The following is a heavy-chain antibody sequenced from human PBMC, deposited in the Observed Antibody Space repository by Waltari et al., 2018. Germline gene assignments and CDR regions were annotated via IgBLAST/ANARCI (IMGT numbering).Heavy chain of an antibody. J-gene: IGHJ4*02. CDR2: ISFDGNNR. CDR3: ARASWEGEYFFDF. Sequence: QVQLVESGGGVGQPGRSLRLSCVVSGFTLSDYVMHWVRQAPGKGLEWLATISFDGNNRNYADSVRSRFTVSRDNSARALFLQLNSLRAEDTAVYFCARASWEGEYFFDFWGQGTLVTVSS. V-gene: IGHV3-30*01. CDR1: GFTLSDYV. D-gene: IGHD3-16*01.